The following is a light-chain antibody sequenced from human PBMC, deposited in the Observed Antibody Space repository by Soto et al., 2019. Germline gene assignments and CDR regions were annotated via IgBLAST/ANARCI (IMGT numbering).Light chain of an antibody. Sequence: EIVLTQTSGTLSLSPGERATLSCRAIQSVSSSYLAWYQQKPGQAPRLLIYDASNRATGIPARFSGSGSGTDFTLTISSLEPEDFAVYYCQQRSNWPPITFGQGTRLEI. J-gene: IGKJ5*01. CDR3: QQRSNWPPIT. V-gene: IGKV3-11*01. CDR1: QSVSSSY. CDR2: DAS.